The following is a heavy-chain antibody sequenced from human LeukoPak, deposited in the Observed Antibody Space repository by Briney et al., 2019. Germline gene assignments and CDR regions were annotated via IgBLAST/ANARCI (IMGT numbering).Heavy chain of an antibody. CDR1: GDSISSGDYY. CDR2: ISSSGST. CDR3: ARGTRGLTGEGSYYYYYMDV. J-gene: IGHJ6*03. V-gene: IGHV4-61*02. D-gene: IGHD3-9*01. Sequence: SQTLSLTCTVSGDSISSGDYYWSWIRQPAGKGLEWIGRISSSGSTNYNPSLKSRVTISVDTSKNQFSLKLSSVTAADTAVYYCARGTRGLTGEGSYYYYYMDVWGKGTTVTVSS.